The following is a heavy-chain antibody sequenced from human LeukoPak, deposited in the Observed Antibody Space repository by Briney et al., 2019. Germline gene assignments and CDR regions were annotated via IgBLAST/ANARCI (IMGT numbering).Heavy chain of an antibody. CDR2: ISYDGSNK. V-gene: IGHV3-30-3*01. CDR3: ARDLVHVPNEGDYYDSSGPTDY. D-gene: IGHD3-22*01. J-gene: IGHJ4*02. CDR1: GFTFSSYA. Sequence: GGSLRLSCAASGFTFSSYAMHWVRQAPGKGLEWVAVISYDGSNKYYADSVKGRLTISRDNSRNTLYLQMNSLRAEDTAVYYCARDLVHVPNEGDYYDSSGPTDYWGQGTLVTVSS.